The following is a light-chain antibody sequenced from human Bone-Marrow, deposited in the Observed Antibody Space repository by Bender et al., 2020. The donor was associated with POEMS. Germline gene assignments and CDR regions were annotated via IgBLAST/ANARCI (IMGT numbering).Light chain of an antibody. CDR2: EGS. Sequence: QSALTQPASVSGSPGQSITISCTGTSSDVGSYNTVSWYQQYPGKAPKVIIYEGSKRPSGVSNRFSGSKSGNTASLTISGLQAEDEADYYCSSYTSSSTKVFGTGTKVTVL. J-gene: IGLJ1*01. CDR1: SSDVGSYNT. V-gene: IGLV2-14*02. CDR3: SSYTSSSTKV.